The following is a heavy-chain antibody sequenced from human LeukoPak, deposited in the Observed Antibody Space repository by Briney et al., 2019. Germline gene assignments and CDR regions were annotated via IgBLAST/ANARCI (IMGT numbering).Heavy chain of an antibody. CDR2: IYYSGST. J-gene: IGHJ5*02. CDR1: GGSISSYY. Sequence: SETLSLTCTVSGGSISSYYWSWIRLPPGKGLEWIGYIYYSGSTNYNPSLTSRVTISVDTSKNQFSLKLSSVTAADTAVYYCARDRITMVRGVIITNWFDPWGQGTLVTVSS. CDR3: ARDRITMVRGVIITNWFDP. V-gene: IGHV4-59*01. D-gene: IGHD3-10*01.